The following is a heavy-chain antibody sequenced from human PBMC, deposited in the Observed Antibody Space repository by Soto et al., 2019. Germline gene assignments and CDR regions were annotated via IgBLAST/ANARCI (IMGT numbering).Heavy chain of an antibody. CDR2: INPNSGGT. J-gene: IGHJ6*02. V-gene: IGHV1-2*02. Sequence: SVKLSCKASGYTFTGYYMHWVRQAPGQGLEWMGWINPNSGGTNYAQKFQGRVTMTRDTSISTAYMELSRLRSDDTAVYYCARDDHRDYYGSGSYYPTYGMDVWGQGTTVTVSS. CDR1: GYTFTGYY. CDR3: ARDDHRDYYGSGSYYPTYGMDV. D-gene: IGHD3-10*01.